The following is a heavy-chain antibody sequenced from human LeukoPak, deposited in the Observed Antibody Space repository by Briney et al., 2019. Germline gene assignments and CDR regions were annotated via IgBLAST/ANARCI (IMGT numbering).Heavy chain of an antibody. CDR1: GGSISSYY. CDR3: ARDTYSSGAEEPC. V-gene: IGHV4-39*07. CDR2: IYYSGST. Sequence: SETLSLTCTVSGGSISSYYWSWIRQPPGKGLEWIGSIYYSGSTYYNPSLKSRVTISVDTSKNQFSLKLSSVTAADTAVYYCARDTYSSGAEEPCWGQGTLVTVSS. D-gene: IGHD6-19*01. J-gene: IGHJ4*02.